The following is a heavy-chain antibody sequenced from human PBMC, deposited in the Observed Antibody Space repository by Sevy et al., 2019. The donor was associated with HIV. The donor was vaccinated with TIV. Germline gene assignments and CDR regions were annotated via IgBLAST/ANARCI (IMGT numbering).Heavy chain of an antibody. D-gene: IGHD1-26*01. V-gene: IGHV3-23*01. J-gene: IGHJ4*02. CDR2: LSFGCGEI. CDR1: GFTFSKYS. Sequence: GGSLRLSCAASGFTFSKYSMSWVRQPPGKGLEWVSTLSFGCGEINYADSVKGRFTISRDNSKSSVYLQMNNLRPEDTAVYCGREGYTKPHDYWGQGTLVTVSS. CDR3: REGYTKPHDY.